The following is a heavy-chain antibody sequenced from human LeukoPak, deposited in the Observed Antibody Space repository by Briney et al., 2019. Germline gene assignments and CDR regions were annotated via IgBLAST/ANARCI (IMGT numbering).Heavy chain of an antibody. Sequence: GGSLRVSCSASGFSFSSYGMHWVRQAPGKGLEWVAFIRYDESNEYYADSVKGRFTISSDNSKDTLYLQMNSLRVEDTAIYFCTKSYGANYFDSWGHGTLVTVSS. J-gene: IGHJ4*01. CDR3: TKSYGANYFDS. CDR2: IRYDESNE. V-gene: IGHV3-30*02. D-gene: IGHD2-8*01. CDR1: GFSFSSYG.